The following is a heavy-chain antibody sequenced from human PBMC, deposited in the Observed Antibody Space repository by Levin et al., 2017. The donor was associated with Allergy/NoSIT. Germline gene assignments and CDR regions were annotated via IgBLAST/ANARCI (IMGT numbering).Heavy chain of an antibody. CDR1: GFTFSSYW. J-gene: IGHJ4*02. D-gene: IGHD3-10*01. V-gene: IGHV3-7*01. Sequence: QAGGSLRLSCAASGFTFSSYWMSWVRQAPGKGLEWVANIKQDGSEKYYVDSVKGRFTISRDNAKNSLYLQMNSLRAEDTAVYYCARVRTDYYYGSGRYFDYWGQGTLVTVSS. CDR3: ARVRTDYYYGSGRYFDY. CDR2: IKQDGSEK.